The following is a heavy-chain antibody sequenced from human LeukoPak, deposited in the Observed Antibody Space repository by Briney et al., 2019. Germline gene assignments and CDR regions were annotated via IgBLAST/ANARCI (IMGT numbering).Heavy chain of an antibody. Sequence: GGSLRLSCVASGFTFSHYAVHWVRQAPGKGLEWATVISYDGSNKNYADSVKGRFTVSRDNSKNTLDLQMDALRAEDTAVYYCARDVSGSWSTDYWGQGTLVTVSS. V-gene: IGHV3-30-3*01. CDR1: GFTFSHYA. CDR3: ARDVSGSWSTDY. J-gene: IGHJ4*02. CDR2: ISYDGSNK. D-gene: IGHD3-3*01.